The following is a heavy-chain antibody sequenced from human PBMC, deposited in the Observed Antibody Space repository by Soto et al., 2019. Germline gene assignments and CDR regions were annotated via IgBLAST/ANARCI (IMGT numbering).Heavy chain of an antibody. CDR3: ARDQDVDSSFDT. CDR1: GYTFTSYG. J-gene: IGHJ4*02. CDR2: ISAYNGNT. V-gene: IGHV1-18*01. D-gene: IGHD3-3*01. Sequence: VASVKVSCKASGYTFTSYGISWVRQAPGQGLEWMGWISAYNGNTNYAQILQGRVTITTDTSTSTAYMELRSVRSEDTAVYYCARDQDVDSSFDTWGQGTLVTVSS.